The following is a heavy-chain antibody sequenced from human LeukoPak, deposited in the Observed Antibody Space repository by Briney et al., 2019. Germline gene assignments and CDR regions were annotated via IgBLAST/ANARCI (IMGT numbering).Heavy chain of an antibody. CDR2: ISSSSSSYI. V-gene: IGHV3-21*01. J-gene: IGHJ3*02. CDR3: ASGYCSGGSCAKHDAFDI. D-gene: IGHD2-15*01. CDR1: GFTFSSYS. Sequence: GGSLRLSCAASGFTFSSYSMNWVRQAPGKGLEWVSSISSSSSSYIYYADSVKGRFTISRDNAKNSLYLQMNSLRAEDTAVYYCASGYCSGGSCAKHDAFDIWGQGTMVTVSS.